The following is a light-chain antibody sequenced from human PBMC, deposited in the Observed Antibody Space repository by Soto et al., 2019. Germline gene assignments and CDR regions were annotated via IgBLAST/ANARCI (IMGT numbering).Light chain of an antibody. J-gene: IGLJ1*01. V-gene: IGLV2-14*01. Sequence: QSALTQPASVSGSPGQSITISRTGTSSDVGGYNYVSWYRQHPGKAPKLMIYDVSDRPSGVSNRFSGSKSGNTASLTISGLQAEDEADYYCSSYTSSSTLLYVFGTGTKLTVL. CDR2: DVS. CDR3: SSYTSSSTLLYV. CDR1: SSDVGGYNY.